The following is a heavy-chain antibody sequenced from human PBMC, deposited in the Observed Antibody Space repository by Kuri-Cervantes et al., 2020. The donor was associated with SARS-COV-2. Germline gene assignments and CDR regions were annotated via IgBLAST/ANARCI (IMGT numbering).Heavy chain of an antibody. V-gene: IGHV5-51*01. CDR2: IYPGDSDT. Sequence: DSVKVSCKGSGYSFTSYWIGWVRQMPGKGLEWMGIIYPGDSDTRYSPSFQGQVTISADKSISTAYLQWSSLKASDTAMYYCARHATYYYDSSGYYVWGQGTRGTVSA. CDR1: GYSFTSYW. J-gene: IGHJ4*02. CDR3: ARHATYYYDSSGYYV. D-gene: IGHD3-22*01.